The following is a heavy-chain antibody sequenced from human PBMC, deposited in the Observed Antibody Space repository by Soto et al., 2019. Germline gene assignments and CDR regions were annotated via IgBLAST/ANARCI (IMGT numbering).Heavy chain of an antibody. D-gene: IGHD5-12*01. CDR3: ARDLIIVDTPGDDFGY. J-gene: IGHJ4*02. V-gene: IGHV3-74*01. Sequence: EVQLVESGGGLVQPGGSLRLSCATSGFTFSNYWMHWVRQAPGKGLMWVARITPDGSYTSYADSVKGRFTISRDNANNTLYLQMNCLRAEDTAIYYCARDLIIVDTPGDDFGYWGQGTLVAVSS. CDR1: GFTFSNYW. CDR2: ITPDGSYT.